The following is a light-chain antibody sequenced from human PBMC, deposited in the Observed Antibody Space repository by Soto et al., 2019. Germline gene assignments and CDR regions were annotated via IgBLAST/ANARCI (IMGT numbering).Light chain of an antibody. J-gene: IGKJ4*01. CDR1: QSVTWY. CDR2: DAT. Sequence: EIVLTQSPATLSLSPGERATLSCRASQSVTWYLAWYQQKPGQAPRLLIYDATNRAAGIPARFSGSGSGTDITVTIGSLEPEDFAVYYCQQRTSWLSFGGGTRVEI. CDR3: QQRTSWLS. V-gene: IGKV3-11*01.